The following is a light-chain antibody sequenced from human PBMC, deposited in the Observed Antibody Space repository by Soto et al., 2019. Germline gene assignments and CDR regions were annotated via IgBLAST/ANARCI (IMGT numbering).Light chain of an antibody. CDR2: DVS. J-gene: IGLJ2*01. Sequence: QSALTQPASVSGSPGQSSTISCTGTSSDVGGYNYVSWYQQHPGKAPKLMIYDVSNRPSGVSNRFSASKSGNTASLTISGLQGEDEADYYCSSFTSRTTVVFGGGTKVTVL. CDR1: SSDVGGYNY. V-gene: IGLV2-14*01. CDR3: SSFTSRTTVV.